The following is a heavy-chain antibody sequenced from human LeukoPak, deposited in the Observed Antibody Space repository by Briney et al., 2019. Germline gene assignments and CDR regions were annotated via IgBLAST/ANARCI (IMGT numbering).Heavy chain of an antibody. Sequence: ASVKVSCKASGDTFSSYAISWVRQAPGQGLEWMGRIIPIFGMAKNAQKFQGRVTITADKSTSTAYMELSSLRSEDTAVFYCAREQYNYGEAFDIWGQGTMVTVSS. CDR1: GDTFSSYA. CDR2: IIPIFGMA. CDR3: AREQYNYGEAFDI. J-gene: IGHJ3*02. D-gene: IGHD5-18*01. V-gene: IGHV1-69*04.